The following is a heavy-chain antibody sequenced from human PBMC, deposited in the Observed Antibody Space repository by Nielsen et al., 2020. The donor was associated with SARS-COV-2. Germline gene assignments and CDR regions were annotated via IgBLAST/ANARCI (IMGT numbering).Heavy chain of an antibody. D-gene: IGHD3-9*01. V-gene: IGHV3-30*03. CDR3: ARQATIYMNEVSGMDV. CDR1: EISFRSYG. CDR2: TSYDGRDK. Sequence: GESLRLSCVASEISFRSYGMHWVRQAPGKGLDWVAFTSYDGRDKFYADSVRGRFIVSRDNFRNTLSLHMDSLRTEDTAVYFCARQATIYMNEVSGMDVWGQGTTVTVSS. J-gene: IGHJ6*02.